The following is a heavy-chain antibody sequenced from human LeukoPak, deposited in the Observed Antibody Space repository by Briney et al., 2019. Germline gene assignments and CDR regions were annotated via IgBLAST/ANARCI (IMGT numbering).Heavy chain of an antibody. D-gene: IGHD3-3*01. CDR2: IRYDGSNK. J-gene: IGHJ4*02. CDR1: GVTISSYG. Sequence: PGGSLRLSCAASGVTISSYGRHWVRQAPGKGLEWVAFIRYDGSNKYYADSVKGRFTISRDNSKNTLYLQMNSLRAEDTAVYYCAKDGADYYFWRGEEESRYRNFWADYWGQGTLVTVSS. V-gene: IGHV3-30*02. CDR3: AKDGADYYFWRGEEESRYRNFWADY.